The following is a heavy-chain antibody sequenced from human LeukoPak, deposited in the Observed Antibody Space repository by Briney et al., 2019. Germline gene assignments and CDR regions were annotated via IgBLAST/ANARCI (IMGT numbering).Heavy chain of an antibody. Sequence: ASVKVSCKASGYTFTGYYMHWVRQAPGQGLEWMGWINPNSGGTNYAQKFQGRVTMTRDTSISTAYMELSSLRSEDTAVYYCARDQGAGAYFDYWGQGTLVTVSS. V-gene: IGHV1-2*02. J-gene: IGHJ4*02. CDR1: GYTFTGYY. CDR2: INPNSGGT. D-gene: IGHD3-10*01. CDR3: ARDQGAGAYFDY.